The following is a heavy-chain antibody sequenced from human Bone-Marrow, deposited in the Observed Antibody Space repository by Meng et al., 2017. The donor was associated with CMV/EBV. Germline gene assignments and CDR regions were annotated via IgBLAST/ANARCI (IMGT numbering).Heavy chain of an antibody. CDR2: IYYSGST. CDR1: GGSISSGGYY. CDR3: ARGSRGYSSSWYFDY. Sequence: LSLTCTVSGGSISSGGYYWSWIRQHPGKGLEWIGYIYYSGSTYYNPSLKSRVTISVDTSKNQFSLKLSSVTAADTAVYYCARGSRGYSSSWYFDYWGQGTLVTVSS. V-gene: IGHV4-31*03. D-gene: IGHD6-13*01. J-gene: IGHJ4*02.